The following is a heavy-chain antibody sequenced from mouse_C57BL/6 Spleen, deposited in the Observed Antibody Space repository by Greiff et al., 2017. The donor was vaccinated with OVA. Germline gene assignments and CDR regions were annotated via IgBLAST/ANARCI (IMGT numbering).Heavy chain of an antibody. V-gene: IGHV2-2*01. CDR2: IWSGGST. CDR1: GFSLTSYG. D-gene: IGHD1-2*01. J-gene: IGHJ2*01. Sequence: QVQLKESGPGLVQPSQSLSITCTVSGFSLTSYGVHWVRQSPGKGLEWLGVIWSGGSTDYNAAFISRLSISKDNSKSQVFFKMNSLQADDTAIYYCARNLRGPGRYYGLYYFDYWGQGTTLTVSS. CDR3: ARNLRGPGRYYGLYYFDY.